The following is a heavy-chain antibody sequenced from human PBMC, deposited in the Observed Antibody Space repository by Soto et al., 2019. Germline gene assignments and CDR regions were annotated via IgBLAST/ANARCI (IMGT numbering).Heavy chain of an antibody. J-gene: IGHJ6*02. CDR3: ARANPITMVRGVTHYYYGMDV. CDR1: GFTFSSYA. D-gene: IGHD3-10*01. CDR2: ISGSGGST. Sequence: GGSLRLSCAASGFTFSSYAMSWVRQAPGKGLEWVSAISGSGGSTYYADSVKGRLTISRDNSKNTLYLQMNSLRAEDTAVYYCARANPITMVRGVTHYYYGMDVWGQGTTVTVSS. V-gene: IGHV3-23*01.